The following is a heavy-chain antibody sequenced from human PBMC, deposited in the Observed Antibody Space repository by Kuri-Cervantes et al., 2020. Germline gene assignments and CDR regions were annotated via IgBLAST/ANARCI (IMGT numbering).Heavy chain of an antibody. J-gene: IGHJ5*02. D-gene: IGHD2-2*01. CDR2: ISSDESSK. CDR3: AKDRSRIVVGWFDP. CDR1: EFTFNTYV. Sequence: GGSLRLSCAASEFTFNTYVMHWVRQAPGRGLEWVAVISSDESSKIYADSVKGRFTISRDNSKNTLYLQMNSLRAEDTAVYYCAKDRSRIVVGWFDPWGQGTLVTVSS. V-gene: IGHV3-30-3*01.